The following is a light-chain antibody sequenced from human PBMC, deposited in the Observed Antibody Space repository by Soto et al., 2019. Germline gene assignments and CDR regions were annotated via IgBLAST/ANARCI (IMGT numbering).Light chain of an antibody. CDR3: QQYNNWPPLT. V-gene: IGKV3-15*01. CDR1: QSVTSN. Sequence: EIVMTQSPVTLSVSPGERATLSCRASQSVTSNLAWYQQKPGQGPRLLIYGASTRATGIPARFSGSGSGTEFTLTISSLQSEDFAVYYCQQYNNWPPLTFGGGTKVEIK. CDR2: GAS. J-gene: IGKJ4*01.